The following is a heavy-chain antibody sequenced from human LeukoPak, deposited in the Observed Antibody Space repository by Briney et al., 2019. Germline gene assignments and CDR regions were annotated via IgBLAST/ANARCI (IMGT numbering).Heavy chain of an antibody. CDR1: GFTVSSNY. Sequence: GGSLRLSCAASGFTVSSNYMSWVRQAPRRGLEWVSVIYSGGSTYYADSVKGRFTISRDNSKNTLYLQMNSLRAEDTAVYYCAREGSGIFDYWGQGTLVTVSS. J-gene: IGHJ4*02. D-gene: IGHD2-15*01. V-gene: IGHV3-53*01. CDR3: AREGSGIFDY. CDR2: IYSGGST.